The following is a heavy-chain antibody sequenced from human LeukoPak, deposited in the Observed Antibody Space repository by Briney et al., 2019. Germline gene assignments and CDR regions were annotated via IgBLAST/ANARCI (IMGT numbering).Heavy chain of an antibody. CDR1: GFTLTDHY. CDR2: ITSSGTTT. J-gene: IGHJ4*02. V-gene: IGHV3-11*01. Sequence: GGSLRLSCTVSGFTLTDHYMSWLRQSPGRGLEWISWITSSGTTTDYADSVKGRFTISRDNTKNSVYLQMSSLRADDTAVYYCARDPYYGDPYWGQGTLVTVSS. CDR3: ARDPYYGDPY. D-gene: IGHD4-17*01.